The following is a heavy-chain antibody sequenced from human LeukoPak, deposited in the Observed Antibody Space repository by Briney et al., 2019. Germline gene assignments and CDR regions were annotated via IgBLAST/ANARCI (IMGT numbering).Heavy chain of an antibody. CDR2: ISYYGSKK. Sequence: GGSLRLSCAASGFTFSSYGVHWVRQAPGKVLEWVGAISYYGSKKYYGNSVKGRFTISRDNSKTTLYLQMNSLRAEDTAVYYCAREPSGGTQPYFDYWGQGTLVTVSS. D-gene: IGHD1-26*01. CDR3: AREPSGGTQPYFDY. J-gene: IGHJ4*02. V-gene: IGHV3-30*03. CDR1: GFTFSSYG.